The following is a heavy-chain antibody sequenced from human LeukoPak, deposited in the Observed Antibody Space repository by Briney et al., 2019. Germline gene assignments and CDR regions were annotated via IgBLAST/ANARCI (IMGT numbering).Heavy chain of an antibody. J-gene: IGHJ6*02. CDR3: ARDEIKSYLWPRGEYYYYYGMDV. CDR1: GFTFGSYA. CDR2: ISYDGSNK. V-gene: IGHV3-30*04. Sequence: PGRSLRLSCAASGFTFGSYAMHWVRQAPGKGLEWVAVISYDGSNKYYADSVKGRFTISRDNSKNTLYLQMNSLRAEDTAVYYCARDEIKSYLWPRGEYYYYYGMDVWGQGTTVTVPS. D-gene: IGHD3-10*01.